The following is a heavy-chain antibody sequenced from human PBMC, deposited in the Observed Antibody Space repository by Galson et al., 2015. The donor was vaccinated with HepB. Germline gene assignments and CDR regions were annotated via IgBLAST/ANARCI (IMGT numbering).Heavy chain of an antibody. Sequence: SLRLSCAASGFIFSSNAMTWVRQAPGKGLEWVSTVSGNGGTIYYADSVKGRFTISRDNAKNSLYLQMNSLRAEDTAVYYCAALCSGGSCSDAFDIWGQGTMVTVSS. J-gene: IGHJ3*02. CDR3: AALCSGGSCSDAFDI. V-gene: IGHV3-23*01. CDR2: VSGNGGTI. CDR1: GFIFSSNA. D-gene: IGHD2-15*01.